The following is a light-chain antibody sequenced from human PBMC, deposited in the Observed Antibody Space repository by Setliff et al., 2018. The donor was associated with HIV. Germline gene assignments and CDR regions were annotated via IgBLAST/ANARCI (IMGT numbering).Light chain of an antibody. Sequence: QSALTQPASVSGSPGQSITISCTGTSSDIGGYNYVSWFQQHPGKAPKLIIYDVTKRPSGVSNRFSGSKSGNTASLTISGLQAEDEADYYCNSYASSSPVVFGGGTKVTVL. CDR1: SSDIGGYNY. CDR2: DVT. V-gene: IGLV2-14*01. J-gene: IGLJ2*01. CDR3: NSYASSSPVV.